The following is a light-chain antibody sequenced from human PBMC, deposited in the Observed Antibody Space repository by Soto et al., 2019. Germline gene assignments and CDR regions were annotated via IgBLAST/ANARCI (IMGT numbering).Light chain of an antibody. J-gene: IGKJ1*01. V-gene: IGKV1-39*01. CDR3: QQSFSSSWT. CDR2: AAS. Sequence: DIQMTQSPPSLSASVGDRVIITCRASQSISNYLNWYQHKPGRAPKFLIYAASSLQSGVPSRFSGSGSGTDFTLTISSLQREDFATYFCQQSFSSSWTFGQGTKVDIK. CDR1: QSISNY.